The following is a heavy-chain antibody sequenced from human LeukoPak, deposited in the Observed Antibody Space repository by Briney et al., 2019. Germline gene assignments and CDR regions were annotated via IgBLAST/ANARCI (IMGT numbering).Heavy chain of an antibody. CDR2: INHSGST. V-gene: IGHV4-34*01. D-gene: IGHD1-26*01. CDR1: GRSFSGYY. CDR3: ASQGHHGKIVGTTLSYFYMDV. Sequence: PSETLSLTCAVYGRSFSGYYWSWLRQPPGKGLEWIGEINHSGSTNYNPSLKSRVTISVDTSKNQFSLKLSSVTAADTAFYYCASQGHHGKIVGTTLSYFYMDVWGKGTTVTVSS. J-gene: IGHJ6*03.